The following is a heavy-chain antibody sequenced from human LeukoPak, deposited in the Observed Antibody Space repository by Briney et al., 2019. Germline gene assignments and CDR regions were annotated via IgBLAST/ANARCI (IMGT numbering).Heavy chain of an antibody. V-gene: IGHV3-23*01. CDR1: GFTFSSYA. CDR2: ISGSGGST. D-gene: IGHD1-26*01. CDR3: AKDPIVGATSWYYFDY. Sequence: PGGSLRLXCAASGFTFSSYAMSWVRQAPGKGLEWVSAISGSGGSTYYADSVKGRFTISRDNSKNTLYLQMNSLRAEDTAVYYCAKDPIVGATSWYYFDYWGQGTLVTVSS. J-gene: IGHJ4*02.